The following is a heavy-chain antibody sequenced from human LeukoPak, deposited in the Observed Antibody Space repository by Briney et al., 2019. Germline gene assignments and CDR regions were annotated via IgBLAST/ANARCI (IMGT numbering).Heavy chain of an antibody. CDR3: ARVRRSYHFDY. V-gene: IGHV4-61*05. CDR2: IYYSGST. J-gene: IGHJ4*02. Sequence: PSETLSLTCTVSGGSISSSSYYWGWIRQPPGKGLEWIGYIYYSGSTNYNPSLKSRVTISVDTSKNQFSLKLSSVTAADTAVYYCARVRRSYHFDYWGQGTLVTVSS. CDR1: GGSISSSSYY.